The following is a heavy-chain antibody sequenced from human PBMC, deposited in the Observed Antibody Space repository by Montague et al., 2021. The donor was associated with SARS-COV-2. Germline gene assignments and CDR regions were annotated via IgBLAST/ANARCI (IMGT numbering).Heavy chain of an antibody. Sequence: SETLSLTCSVSGYSISSGYFWGWIRQPPGKGLEWIGAIYHGGFTHHNPSLKSRVTISVDTSKNQFSLKLSSVTAADTAVYYCAREVMGSVNYYQAIKYGLDVWGQGTTVTVSS. CDR2: IYHGGFT. V-gene: IGHV4-38-2*02. D-gene: IGHD3-10*01. J-gene: IGHJ6*02. CDR1: GYSISSGYF. CDR3: AREVMGSVNYYQAIKYGLDV.